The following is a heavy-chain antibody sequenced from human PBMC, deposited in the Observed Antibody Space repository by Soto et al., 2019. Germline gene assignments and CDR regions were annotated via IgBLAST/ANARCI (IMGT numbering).Heavy chain of an antibody. CDR3: ARDPTVVNYYYYGMDV. V-gene: IGHV4-59*12. J-gene: IGHJ6*02. Sequence: SETLSLTCTVSGGSISSYYWSWIRPPPGKGLEWIGYIYYSGSTNYNPSLKSRVTISVDTSKNQFSLKLSSVTAADTAVYYCARDPTVVNYYYYGMDVWGQGTTVTVSS. CDR2: IYYSGST. D-gene: IGHD2-15*01. CDR1: GGSISSYY.